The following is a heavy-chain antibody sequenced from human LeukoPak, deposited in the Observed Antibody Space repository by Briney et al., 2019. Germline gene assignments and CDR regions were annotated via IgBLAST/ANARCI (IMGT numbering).Heavy chain of an antibody. CDR2: INWNGGST. Sequence: PGGSLRLSCAASGFTFDDYGMSWVRQAPGKGLEWVSGINWNGGSTGYADSVKGRFTISRDNAKNSLYLQMNSLRAEDTAVYYCARGLVVVAATPFDYWGQGTLVTVSS. CDR3: ARGLVVVAATPFDY. CDR1: GFTFDDYG. D-gene: IGHD2-15*01. J-gene: IGHJ4*02. V-gene: IGHV3-20*04.